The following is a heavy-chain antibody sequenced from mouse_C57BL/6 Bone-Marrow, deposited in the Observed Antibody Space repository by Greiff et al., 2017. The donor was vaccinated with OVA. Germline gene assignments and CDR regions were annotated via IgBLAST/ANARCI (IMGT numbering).Heavy chain of an antibody. Sequence: EVQLVESGGGLVQPGGSLSLSCAASGFTFTDYYMSWVRQPPGKALEWLGFIRNKANGYTTEYSASVKGRFTISRDNSQSILYVQMNALRAEDSATYYCARYNHYDGNYAAYWGQGTLVTVSA. D-gene: IGHD2-1*01. CDR1: GFTFTDYY. CDR2: IRNKANGYTT. V-gene: IGHV7-3*01. CDR3: ARYNHYDGNYAAY. J-gene: IGHJ3*01.